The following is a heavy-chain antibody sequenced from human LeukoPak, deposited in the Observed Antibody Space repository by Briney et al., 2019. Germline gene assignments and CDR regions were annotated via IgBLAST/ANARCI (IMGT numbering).Heavy chain of an antibody. J-gene: IGHJ3*02. V-gene: IGHV3-23*01. CDR2: ISTGGLST. CDR3: AQDAYGSGRYDAFLI. Sequence: PGGSLRLSCEASGFSFSSYAMNWVRQAPGKGLEWVSSISTGGLSTYYADSVKGRFTISRDNSKNTLYLQMNSLRAEDTAQYYCAQDAYGSGRYDAFLIWGQGTMVTVSS. D-gene: IGHD3-10*01. CDR1: GFSFSSYA.